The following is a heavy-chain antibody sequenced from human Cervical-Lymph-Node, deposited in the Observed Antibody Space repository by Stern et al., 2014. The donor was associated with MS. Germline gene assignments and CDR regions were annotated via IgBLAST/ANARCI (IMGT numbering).Heavy chain of an antibody. V-gene: IGHV1-69*01. Sequence: QVQLVQSGAEVKKPGSSVKVSCKTSGDTFSSYAINWVRQAPGQGLEWGGGIIPIFATANYARKFQGRVTITADDSTSTVYMELINLKSEDTAVYYCARPTSVTVGTMDVWGQGTTVTVSS. J-gene: IGHJ6*02. D-gene: IGHD4-17*01. CDR1: GDTFSSYA. CDR2: IIPIFATA. CDR3: ARPTSVTVGTMDV.